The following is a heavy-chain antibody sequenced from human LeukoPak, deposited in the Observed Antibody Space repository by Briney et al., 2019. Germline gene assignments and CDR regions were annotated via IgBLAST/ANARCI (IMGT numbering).Heavy chain of an antibody. CDR1: GFTFSSYG. CDR3: AKDLHYDSSGYYPDY. CDR2: ISYDGSNK. J-gene: IGHJ4*02. Sequence: GGSLRLSCAASGFTFSSYGMHWVRQAPGKGLEWVAVISYDGSNKYYADSVKGRFTISRDNSKNTLYLQMNSLRAEDTAVYYCAKDLHYDSSGYYPDYWGQGTLVTVSS. V-gene: IGHV3-30*18. D-gene: IGHD3-22*01.